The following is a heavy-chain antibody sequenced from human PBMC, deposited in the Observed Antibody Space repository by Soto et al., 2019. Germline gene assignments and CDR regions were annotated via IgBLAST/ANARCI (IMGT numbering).Heavy chain of an antibody. D-gene: IGHD2-21*01. V-gene: IGHV4-30-4*01. CDR2: IYYTGIT. CDR1: GGSVSGVDYF. J-gene: IGHJ5*02. CDR3: AREERKGIISWFDP. Sequence: ASETLSLTCTVSGGSVSGVDYFWSWIRQSPGKGLEWIGYIYYTGITHLNPSLKSRLTMAVDTSKNEFSLELTSVSAADTAVYFCAREERKGIISWFDPWGQGTPVTVSS.